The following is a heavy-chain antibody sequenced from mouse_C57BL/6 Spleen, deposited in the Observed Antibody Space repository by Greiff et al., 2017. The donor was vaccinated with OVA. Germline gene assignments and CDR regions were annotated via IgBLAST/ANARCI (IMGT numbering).Heavy chain of an antibody. Sequence: SGPELVKPGASVKISCKASGYAFSSSWMNWVKQRPGKGLEWIGRIYPGDGDTNYNGKFKGKATLTADKSSSTAYMQLSSLTSEDSAVYFCARLGPLRYFDVWGTGTTVTVSS. J-gene: IGHJ1*03. V-gene: IGHV1-82*01. CDR3: ARLGPLRYFDV. CDR2: IYPGDGDT. CDR1: GYAFSSSW. D-gene: IGHD4-1*01.